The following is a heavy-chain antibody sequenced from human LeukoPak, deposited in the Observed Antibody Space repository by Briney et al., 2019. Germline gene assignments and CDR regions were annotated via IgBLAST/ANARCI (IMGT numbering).Heavy chain of an antibody. CDR3: ARGPNYDFWSGYYTNYYYYMDL. CDR1: GYTFGRNG. CDR2: ISYDGSNK. Sequence: PLGALRLSCAASGYTFGRNGMHWVRQAPGKGLEWVAVISYDGSNKYYTDSVRGRFTISRDNSKNTLYLQMNSLRAEDTAVYYCARGPNYDFWSGYYTNYYYYMDLWGKGTTVTVSS. V-gene: IGHV3-30*19. J-gene: IGHJ6*03. D-gene: IGHD3-3*01.